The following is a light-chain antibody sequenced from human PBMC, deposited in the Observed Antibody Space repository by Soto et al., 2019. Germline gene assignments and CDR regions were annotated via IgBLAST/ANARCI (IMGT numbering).Light chain of an antibody. J-gene: IGLJ2*01. CDR1: SGHSSYA. V-gene: IGLV4-69*01. CDR3: QTWGTGIHV. CDR2: LNSDGSH. Sequence: QLVLTQSPSASASLGASVKLTCTLSSGHSSYAIAWHQQQPEKGPRYLMKLNSDGSHSKGDGIPDRFSGSSSGAERYLTISSLQSEDEADYYCQTWGTGIHVFGGGTKLTVI.